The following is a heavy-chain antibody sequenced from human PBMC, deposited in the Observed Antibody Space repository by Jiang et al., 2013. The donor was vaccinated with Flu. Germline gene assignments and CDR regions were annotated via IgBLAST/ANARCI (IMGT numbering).Heavy chain of an antibody. CDR2: ISSSGSTI. CDR3: ARGQIQLWLRSSGSAAFDI. V-gene: IGHV3-48*03. D-gene: IGHD5-18*01. CDR1: GFTFSSYE. J-gene: IGHJ3*02. Sequence: VQLVESGGGLVQPGGSLRLSCAASGFTFSSYEMNWVRQAPGKGLEWVSYISSSGSTIYYADSVKGRFTISRDNAKNSLYLQMNSLRAEDTAVYYCARGQIQLWLRSSGSAAFDIWGQGTMVTVSS.